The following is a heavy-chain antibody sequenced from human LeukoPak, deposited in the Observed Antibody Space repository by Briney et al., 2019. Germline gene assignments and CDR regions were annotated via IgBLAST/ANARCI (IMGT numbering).Heavy chain of an antibody. CDR1: GGSISSSNW. CDR2: IYHSGST. J-gene: IGHJ4*02. Sequence: SGTLSLTCAVSGGSISSSNWWSWVRQPPGKGLEWIGGIYHSGSTNYNPSLKSRVTISVDKSKNQFSLKLSSVTAADTAVYYCTCTPLVYYYDSSGYYPPDYWGQGTLVTVSS. CDR3: TCTPLVYYYDSSGYYPPDY. D-gene: IGHD3-22*01. V-gene: IGHV4-4*02.